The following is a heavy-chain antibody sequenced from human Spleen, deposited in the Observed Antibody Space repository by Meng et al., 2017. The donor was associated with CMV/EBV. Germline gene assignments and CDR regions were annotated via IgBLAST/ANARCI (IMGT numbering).Heavy chain of an antibody. CDR2: INGDGSRT. CDR3: AKSYGSGKWYFDY. Sequence: GGSLRLSCEVSGSTFSSHWMHWVRQAPGKGLVWVSRINGDGSRTDYADSVKGRFTISRDNANNTLHLQMNSLRAEDTAVYFCAKSYGSGKWYFDYWGQGALVTVSS. V-gene: IGHV3-74*01. J-gene: IGHJ4*02. D-gene: IGHD3-10*01. CDR1: GSTFSSHW.